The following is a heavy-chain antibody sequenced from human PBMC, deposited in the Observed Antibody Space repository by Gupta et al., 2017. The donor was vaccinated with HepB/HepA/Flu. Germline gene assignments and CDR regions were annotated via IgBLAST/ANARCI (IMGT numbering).Heavy chain of an antibody. CDR2: ISYDGGNK. CDR1: GFTFSNYA. CDR3: ARRGSGTYHLAY. J-gene: IGHJ4*02. V-gene: IGHV3-30-3*01. D-gene: IGHD1-26*01. Sequence: QVQLVESGGGVVQPGRSLRLSCAASGFTFSNYAIHWVRQAPGKGLEWVALISYDGGNKYYADSVKGRFTISRDNSQNTLYLQTDSLRPEDTAVYYCARRGSGTYHLAYWGLGTLVTVSS.